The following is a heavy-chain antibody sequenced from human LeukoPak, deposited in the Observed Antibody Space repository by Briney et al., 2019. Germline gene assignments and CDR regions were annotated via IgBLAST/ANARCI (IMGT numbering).Heavy chain of an antibody. CDR3: ARGRLYYGSGSYYDY. J-gene: IGHJ4*02. Sequence: SETLSLTCAVYGGSFSGYYWSWIRQPPGKGLEWIGEINHSGSTNYNPSLKSRVTISVDTSKNQFSLKLSPVTPADTAVYYCARGRLYYGSGSYYDYWGQGTLVTVSS. CDR2: INHSGST. D-gene: IGHD3-10*01. CDR1: GGSFSGYY. V-gene: IGHV4-34*01.